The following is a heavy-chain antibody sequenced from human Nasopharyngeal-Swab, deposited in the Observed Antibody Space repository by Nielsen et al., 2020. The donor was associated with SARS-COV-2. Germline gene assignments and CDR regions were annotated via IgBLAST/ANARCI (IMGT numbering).Heavy chain of an antibody. J-gene: IGHJ3*02. CDR1: GFTFSSFG. Sequence: GESLKISCAASGFTFSSFGMHWVRQAPGKGPEWVAFIAHDASNEYYGDSVKGRFSISRDSSTNTLYLQMDSLRGEDTVVYYCAGESGPNGFDIWGQGAMITVSS. CDR2: IAHDASNE. V-gene: IGHV3-30*03. D-gene: IGHD2-15*01. CDR3: AGESGPNGFDI.